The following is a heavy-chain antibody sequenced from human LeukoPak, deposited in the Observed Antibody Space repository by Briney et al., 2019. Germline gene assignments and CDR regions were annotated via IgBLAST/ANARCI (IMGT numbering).Heavy chain of an antibody. V-gene: IGHV4-38-2*02. Sequence: SETLSLTCTVSGYSISSGYYWGWIRQPPGKGLEWIGSIYHSGRTYYNPSLKSRVTISVDTSKNQFSLKLSSVTAADTAVYYCATTTIRLGYWGQGTLVTVSS. CDR2: IYHSGRT. CDR3: ATTTIRLGY. J-gene: IGHJ4*02. CDR1: GYSISSGYY. D-gene: IGHD1-26*01.